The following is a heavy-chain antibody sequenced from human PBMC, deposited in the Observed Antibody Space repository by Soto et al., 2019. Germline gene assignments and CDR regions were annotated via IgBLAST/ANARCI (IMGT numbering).Heavy chain of an antibody. D-gene: IGHD3-16*01. CDR1: GYSFTSYY. J-gene: IGHJ6*02. Sequence: ASVKGSCKASGYSFTSYYMHWLRQAPGQGLEWMGVINPIGDRTTYAQKFQGRVTMTWDTSTSTVYMELNSLRSEDTAVYYCARETYGAYHGMDVWGQGTTVTVSS. CDR2: INPIGDRT. V-gene: IGHV1-46*01. CDR3: ARETYGAYHGMDV.